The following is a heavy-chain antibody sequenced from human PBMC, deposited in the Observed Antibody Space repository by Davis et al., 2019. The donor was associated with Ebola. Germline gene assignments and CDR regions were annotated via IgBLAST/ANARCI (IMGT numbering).Heavy chain of an antibody. Sequence: GESLKISCAASGFSVSGNYMSWVRQAPGKGLEWVAVIYSGSSTEYIDSVKGRFTLSRDNAENSLFLQMNSLRAEDTAVYYCARKGGSRPNDAFDIWGQGTMVTVSS. CDR1: GFSVSGNY. CDR3: ARKGGSRPNDAFDI. V-gene: IGHV3-53*01. D-gene: IGHD1-26*01. CDR2: IYSGSST. J-gene: IGHJ3*02.